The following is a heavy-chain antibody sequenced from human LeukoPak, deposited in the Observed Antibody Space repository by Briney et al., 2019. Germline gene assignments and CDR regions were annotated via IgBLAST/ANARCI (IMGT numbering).Heavy chain of an antibody. D-gene: IGHD1-1*01. CDR3: ANYVRNVHDYMDV. CDR1: GGSLYRKY. Sequence: SETLSLTSSLPGGSLYRKYWSWMPDTPGKGLWWFGYMYTSVSTNFNPSRRSRVALSIVTSKYQFSLKVYSVTAADTAVYYCANYVRNVHDYMDVWGKGTTVIVSS. J-gene: IGHJ6*03. V-gene: IGHV4-4*09. CDR2: MYTSVST.